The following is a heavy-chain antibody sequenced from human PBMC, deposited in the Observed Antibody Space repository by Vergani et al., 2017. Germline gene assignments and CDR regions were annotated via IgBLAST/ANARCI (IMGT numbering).Heavy chain of an antibody. J-gene: IGHJ4*02. CDR3: ARGSCLGGSCYKPLFDY. D-gene: IGHD2-15*01. CDR1: GGSINSHNYY. V-gene: IGHV4-61*02. Sequence: QVQLQESGPGLVKPSQTLSLICTVSGGSINSHNYYWSWIRQPAGKGLEWIGRIHTSGITKYNPSLKSRVTMSEDTSKNHFSLNLTSVIAADTAVYFCARGSCLGGSCYKPLFDYWGQGILVTVSS. CDR2: IHTSGIT.